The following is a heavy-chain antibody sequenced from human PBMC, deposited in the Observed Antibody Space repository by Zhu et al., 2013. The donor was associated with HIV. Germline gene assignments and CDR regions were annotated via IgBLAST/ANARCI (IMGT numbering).Heavy chain of an antibody. CDR1: GYSISSGYY. V-gene: IGHV4-38-2*01. J-gene: IGHJ3*02. D-gene: IGHD1-26*01. CDR3: ARVGHHKWELIRSDAFDI. Sequence: VQLQESGPGLVKPSETLSLTCAVSGYSISSGYYWGWIRQPPGKGLEWIGSIYHSGSTYYNPSLKSRVTISVDTSKNQFSLKLSSVTAADTAVYYCARVGHHKWELIRSDAFDIWGQGTMVTVSS. CDR2: IYHSGST.